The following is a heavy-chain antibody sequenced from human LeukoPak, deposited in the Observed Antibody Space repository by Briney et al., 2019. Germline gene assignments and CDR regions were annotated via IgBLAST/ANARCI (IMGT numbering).Heavy chain of an antibody. CDR2: IWYDGSNK. Sequence: GRSLRLSCAASGFTFSSYGMHWVRQAPGKGLEWVAVIWYDGSNKYYADSVKGRFTISRDNSKNTLYLQVNSLRAEDTAVYYCAKGGFVDSVPHIDYWGQGTLVTVSS. J-gene: IGHJ4*02. V-gene: IGHV3-33*06. CDR1: GFTFSSYG. D-gene: IGHD5-18*01. CDR3: AKGGFVDSVPHIDY.